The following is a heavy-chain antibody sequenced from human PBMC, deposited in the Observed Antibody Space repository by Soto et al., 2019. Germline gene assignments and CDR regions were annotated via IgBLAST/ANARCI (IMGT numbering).Heavy chain of an antibody. CDR1: GFSLTSPGMC. Sequence: SGPTLVNPTETLTLTCTFSGFSLTSPGMCVSWIRQSPGKALEWLALIERDDDDKYYSTSLKTRLTISKDTRNNQVVLTMANMEPADTATYYCARSIRGPRRFNGMDVWGQGTTVTVSS. D-gene: IGHD1-20*01. V-gene: IGHV2-70*13. CDR2: IERDDDDK. CDR3: ARSIRGPRRFNGMDV. J-gene: IGHJ6*02.